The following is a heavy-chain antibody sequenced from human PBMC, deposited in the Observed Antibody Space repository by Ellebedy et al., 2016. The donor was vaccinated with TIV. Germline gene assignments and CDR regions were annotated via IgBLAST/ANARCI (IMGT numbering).Heavy chain of an antibody. CDR1: GGSISSYY. Sequence: MPSETLSLTCTVSGGSISSYYWSWLRQPPGKGLEWIGYIYYSGSTNYNPSLKSRVTISVDTSKNQFSLKLSSVTAADTAVYYCARDEVAGTSRPQGAYWGQGTLVTVSS. V-gene: IGHV4-59*12. CDR2: IYYSGST. J-gene: IGHJ4*02. CDR3: ARDEVAGTSRPQGAY. D-gene: IGHD6-19*01.